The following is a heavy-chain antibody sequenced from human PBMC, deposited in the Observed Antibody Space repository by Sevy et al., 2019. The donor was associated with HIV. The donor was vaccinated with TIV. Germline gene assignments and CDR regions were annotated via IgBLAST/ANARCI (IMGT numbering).Heavy chain of an antibody. V-gene: IGHV3-30-3*01. CDR2: IAYDGSNK. CDR3: ARAEMATMLNAFDL. D-gene: IGHD5-12*01. CDR1: GFTFSSYA. J-gene: IGHJ3*01. Sequence: GGSLRLSCAASGFTFSSYAMHWVRQAPGKGLEWVAVIAYDGSNKYYADSVKGRFTISRDNSKNTLYLQMNSLRAEDTAVYYCARAEMATMLNAFDLWGQGTMVTVSS.